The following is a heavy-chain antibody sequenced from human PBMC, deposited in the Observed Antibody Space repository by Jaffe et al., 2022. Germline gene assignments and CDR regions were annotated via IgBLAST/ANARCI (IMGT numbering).Heavy chain of an antibody. D-gene: IGHD3-10*01. CDR2: INHSGST. Sequence: QVQLQQWGAGLLKPSETLSLTCAVYGGSFSGYYWSWIRQPPGKGLEWIGEINHSGSTNYNPSLKSRVTISVDTSKNQFSLKLSSVTAADTAVYYCARLYYYGSGSYTRTFDYWGQGTLVTVSS. J-gene: IGHJ4*02. CDR3: ARLYYYGSGSYTRTFDY. CDR1: GGSFSGYY. V-gene: IGHV4-34*01.